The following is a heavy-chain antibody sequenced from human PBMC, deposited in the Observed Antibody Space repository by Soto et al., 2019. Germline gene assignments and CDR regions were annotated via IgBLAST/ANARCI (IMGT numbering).Heavy chain of an antibody. V-gene: IGHV3-33*01. CDR3: ARDWASSGWYSAYYYYGMDV. Sequence: QVQLVESGGGVVQPGRSLRLSCAASGFTFSSYGMHWVRQAPGKGLEWVAVIWYDGSNKYYADSVKGRFTISRDNSKNTLYLQMNSLRAEATAVYYCARDWASSGWYSAYYYYGMDVWGQGTTVTVSS. CDR2: IWYDGSNK. J-gene: IGHJ6*02. D-gene: IGHD6-19*01. CDR1: GFTFSSYG.